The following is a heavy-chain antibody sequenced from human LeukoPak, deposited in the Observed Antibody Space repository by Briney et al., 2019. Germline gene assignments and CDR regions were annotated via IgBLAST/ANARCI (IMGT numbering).Heavy chain of an antibody. CDR2: INTDGIST. V-gene: IGHV3-74*01. D-gene: IGHD6-6*01. Sequence: GGSLRLSCAVSGFTFISYGMQWVRQAPGKGLAWVSRINTDGISTTYADSVKGRFTISRDNAKNTLYLQMNSLRAEDTAVYYCARSGGSSSLGYWGQGTLVTVSS. CDR3: ARSGGSSSLGY. CDR1: GFTFISYG. J-gene: IGHJ4*02.